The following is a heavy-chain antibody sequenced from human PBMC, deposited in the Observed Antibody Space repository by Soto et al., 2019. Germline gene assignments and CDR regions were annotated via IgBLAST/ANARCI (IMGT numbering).Heavy chain of an antibody. D-gene: IGHD7-27*01. Sequence: LSLTCTVSGGSISSGGYYWSWIRQHPGKGLEWIGYIYYSGSTYYNPSLKSRVTISVDTSKNQFSLKLSSVTAADTAVYYCASGKLGSDAFDIWGQGTMVTVSS. CDR1: GGSISSGGYY. CDR3: ASGKLGSDAFDI. J-gene: IGHJ3*02. V-gene: IGHV4-31*03. CDR2: IYYSGST.